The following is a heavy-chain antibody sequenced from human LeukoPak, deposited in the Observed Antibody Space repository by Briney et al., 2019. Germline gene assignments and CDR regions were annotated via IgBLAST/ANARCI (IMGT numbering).Heavy chain of an antibody. J-gene: IGHJ4*02. CDR2: IWNDGSYK. Sequence: GGSLRLSCAASGFTFTTYGMHWVRQAPGKGLEWVAVIWNDGSYKHYADSVKGRFTISRDDSKNTIYLQMNSLRAEDTAVYYCAGGLWQQMIQGYDYWGQGTLVTVSS. CDR1: GFTFTTYG. V-gene: IGHV3-33*01. CDR3: AGGLWQQMIQGYDY. D-gene: IGHD6-13*01.